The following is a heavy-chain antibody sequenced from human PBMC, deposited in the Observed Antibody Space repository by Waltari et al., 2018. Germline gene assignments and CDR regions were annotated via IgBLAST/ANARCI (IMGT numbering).Heavy chain of an antibody. CDR1: GGTFSSYA. D-gene: IGHD6-13*01. CDR3: ARIHAYPGIAAAGS. Sequence: VQLVPSGAEVKKPGSSVKVSCKASGGTFSSYAISWVRQAPGQGLEWMGGIIPIFGTANYAQKFQGRVTITADESTSTAYMELSSLRAEDTGVDYCARIHAYPGIAAAGSWGQGTLVTVSS. V-gene: IGHV1-69*01. CDR2: IIPIFGTA. J-gene: IGHJ4*02.